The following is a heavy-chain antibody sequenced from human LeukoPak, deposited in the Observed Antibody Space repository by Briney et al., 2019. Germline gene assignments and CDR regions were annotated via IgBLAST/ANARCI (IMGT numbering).Heavy chain of an antibody. V-gene: IGHV1-69*05. Sequence: SVKVSCKASGGTFSRYAINWVRQAPGQGLEWMGGIIPIFGTANYAQKFQGRVTMTRDTSISTAYMELSRLRSDDTAVYYCARWSGSYKSFDYWGQGTLVTVSS. CDR2: IIPIFGTA. D-gene: IGHD1-26*01. J-gene: IGHJ4*02. CDR3: ARWSGSYKSFDY. CDR1: GGTFSRYA.